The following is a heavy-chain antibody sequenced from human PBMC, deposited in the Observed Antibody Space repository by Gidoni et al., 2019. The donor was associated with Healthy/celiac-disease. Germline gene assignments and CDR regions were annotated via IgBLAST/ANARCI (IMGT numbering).Heavy chain of an antibody. CDR1: GFTFDDYA. D-gene: IGHD3-16*01. CDR2: ISWNRGSV. CDR3: ATFGEDENDY. Sequence: EVQLVESGGGLVQPGWSLRLSCAASGFTFDDYAMHWVRQAPGKGLEWVAGISWNRGSVAYAESVKGRFTISRDNAKNSVYLEMNSLRAEDTALYYCATFGEDENDYWGQGTLVTVSS. J-gene: IGHJ4*02. V-gene: IGHV3-9*01.